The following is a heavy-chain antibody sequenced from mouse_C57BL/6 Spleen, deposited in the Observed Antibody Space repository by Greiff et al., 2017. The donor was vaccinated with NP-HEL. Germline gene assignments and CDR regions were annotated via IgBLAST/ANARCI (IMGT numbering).Heavy chain of an antibody. CDR2: IDPSDSYT. D-gene: IGHD1-1*01. CDR1: GYTFTSYW. Sequence: VQLQQSGAELVMPGASVKLSCKASGYTFTSYWMHWVKQRPGQGLEWIGEIDPSDSYTNYNQKFKGKSTLTVDKSSSTAYMQLSSLTSEDSAVYYCARNPYYYGSPYWFDYWGQGTTLTVSS. J-gene: IGHJ2*01. V-gene: IGHV1-69*01. CDR3: ARNPYYYGSPYWFDY.